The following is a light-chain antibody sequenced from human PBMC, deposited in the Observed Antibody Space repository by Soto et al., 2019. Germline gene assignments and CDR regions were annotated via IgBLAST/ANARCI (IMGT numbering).Light chain of an antibody. CDR3: QQYGSPLFA. V-gene: IGKV3-20*01. CDR2: GAS. Sequence: EIVLTQSPGTLSLSLGERATLSCRASQSVSSSYLAWYQQKPGQAPRLLIYGASSRATGIPDRFSGSGSGTDFTLTISRLEPEDFAVYYCQQYGSPLFAFGPGTKVDIK. J-gene: IGKJ3*01. CDR1: QSVSSSY.